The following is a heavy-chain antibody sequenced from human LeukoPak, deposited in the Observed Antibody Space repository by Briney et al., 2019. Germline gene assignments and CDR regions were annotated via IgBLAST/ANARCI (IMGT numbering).Heavy chain of an antibody. Sequence: ASETLSLTCTVSGGSISSYYWSWIRQPPGKGLEWIGYIYYSGSTNYNPSLKSRVTISVDTSKNQFSLKLSSVTAADTAVYYCARRIGYFDYWGQGTLVTVSS. D-gene: IGHD2-15*01. CDR1: GGSISSYY. CDR2: IYYSGST. CDR3: ARRIGYFDY. V-gene: IGHV4-59*01. J-gene: IGHJ4*02.